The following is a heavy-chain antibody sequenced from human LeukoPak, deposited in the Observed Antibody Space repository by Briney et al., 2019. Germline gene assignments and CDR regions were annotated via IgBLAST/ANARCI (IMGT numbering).Heavy chain of an antibody. CDR1: GFTFSSYE. V-gene: IGHV3-48*03. D-gene: IGHD6-13*01. Sequence: GGSLRLSCAASGFTFSSYEMNWVRQAPGKGLEWVSYISSSGSTIYYADSVKGRFTISRDNAKNSLYLQMNSLRAEDTAVYYCASGKGSSRSLDYWGQGILVTVSS. CDR2: ISSSGSTI. J-gene: IGHJ4*02. CDR3: ASGKGSSRSLDY.